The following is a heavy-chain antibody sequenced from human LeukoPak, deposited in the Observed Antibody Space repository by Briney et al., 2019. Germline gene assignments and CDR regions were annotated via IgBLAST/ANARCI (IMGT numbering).Heavy chain of an antibody. Sequence: GASVKVSCKASGYTFTGHYMHWVRQAPGQGLEWMGWINPNSGGTNYAQKFQGRVTMTRDTSISTAYMELSRLRSDDTAVYYCARATLSRYDYVWGSYPTSFDYWGQGTLVTVSS. J-gene: IGHJ4*02. V-gene: IGHV1-2*02. CDR3: ARATLSRYDYVWGSYPTSFDY. CDR1: GYTFTGHY. D-gene: IGHD3-16*02. CDR2: INPNSGGT.